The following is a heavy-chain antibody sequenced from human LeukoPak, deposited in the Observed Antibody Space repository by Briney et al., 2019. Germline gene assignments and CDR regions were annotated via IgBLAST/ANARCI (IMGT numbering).Heavy chain of an antibody. D-gene: IGHD5-12*01. V-gene: IGHV1-69*04. CDR3: VRDDADSAYADGDY. CDR1: GGIFSSYT. Sequence: SVKVSCKASGGIFSSYTNRWVRQAPGQGLEWMGRIIPLLGVANYAQKFQGRVTIIPDKSTSNASMELSSLSSEDPAVYYCVRDDADSAYADGDYWGQGTLVTVSS. CDR2: IIPLLGVA. J-gene: IGHJ4*02.